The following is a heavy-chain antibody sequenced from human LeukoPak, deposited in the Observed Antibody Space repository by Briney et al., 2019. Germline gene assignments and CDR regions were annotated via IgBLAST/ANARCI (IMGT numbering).Heavy chain of an antibody. V-gene: IGHV1-18*01. J-gene: IGHJ4*02. CDR2: ISGYNGNT. CDR1: GYTFTNYG. Sequence: VASVKVSCKASGYTFTNYGTSWVRQAPGQGLEWMGWISGYNGNTNYAQKFQGRITMTTDTSTSTAYMELRSLRSDDTAVYYCARGPLIKPPSNWGQGTLVTVSS. CDR3: ARGPLIKPPSN.